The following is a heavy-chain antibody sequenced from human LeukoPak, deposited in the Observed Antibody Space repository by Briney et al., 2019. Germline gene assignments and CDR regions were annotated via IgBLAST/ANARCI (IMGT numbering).Heavy chain of an antibody. J-gene: IGHJ4*01. D-gene: IGHD6-19*01. Sequence: SGGSLRLSCAASGFTFSSYEMNWVRQAPGKGLEWVSYISSSGSTIYYADSVKGRFAISRDNAKNSLYLQMNSLRAEDTAVYYCASPGSIAVAGTAFDYWGQEPWSPSPQ. CDR2: ISSSGSTI. CDR3: ASPGSIAVAGTAFDY. CDR1: GFTFSSYE. V-gene: IGHV3-48*03.